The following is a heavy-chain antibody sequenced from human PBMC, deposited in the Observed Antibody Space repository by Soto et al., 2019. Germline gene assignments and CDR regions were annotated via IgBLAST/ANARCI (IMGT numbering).Heavy chain of an antibody. D-gene: IGHD5-12*01. CDR3: ARDYASGGYDY. V-gene: IGHV3-53*01. J-gene: IGHJ4*02. CDR1: GFSVSSTY. CDR2: LSDGGSS. Sequence: LRLSCAASGFSVSSTYMSWVRQAPGKGLEWVSTLSDGGSSHYADSVTGRFSVSRDNSKNTLYLQMNGLRADDTAIYYCARDYASGGYDYRGQGTQVTVSS.